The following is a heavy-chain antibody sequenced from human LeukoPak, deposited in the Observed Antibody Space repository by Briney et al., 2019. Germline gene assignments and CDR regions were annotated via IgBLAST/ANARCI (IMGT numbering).Heavy chain of an antibody. Sequence: SETLSLTCTVSGYSISSGYYWGWIRQPPGKGLEWIGSIYHSGSTNYNPSLKSRVTISVDTYKNQFSLKLSSVTAADTAVYYCARDAHYYDSSGLGYWGQGTLVTVSS. CDR1: GYSISSGYY. D-gene: IGHD3-22*01. CDR2: IYHSGST. V-gene: IGHV4-38-2*02. CDR3: ARDAHYYDSSGLGY. J-gene: IGHJ4*02.